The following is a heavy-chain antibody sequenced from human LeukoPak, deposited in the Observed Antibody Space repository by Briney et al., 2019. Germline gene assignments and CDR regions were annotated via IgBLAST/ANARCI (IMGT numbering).Heavy chain of an antibody. V-gene: IGHV1-46*01. Sequence: ASVKVSCKASGYTFTSYYMHWVRQAPGQGLEWMGIINPSGGSTSYAQKFQGRVTMTRDMSTSTVYMELSSLRSEDTAVYCCARDRGYDILTGYPYYYYYYMDVWGRGTTVTVSS. CDR2: INPSGGST. J-gene: IGHJ6*03. CDR1: GYTFTSYY. D-gene: IGHD3-9*01. CDR3: ARDRGYDILTGYPYYYYYYMDV.